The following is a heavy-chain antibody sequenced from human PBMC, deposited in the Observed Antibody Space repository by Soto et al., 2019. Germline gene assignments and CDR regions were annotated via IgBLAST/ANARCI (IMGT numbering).Heavy chain of an antibody. CDR3: ARSGHKLVLPGPLDAFDI. J-gene: IGHJ3*02. CDR1: GFTFSSYG. V-gene: IGHV3-33*01. D-gene: IGHD2-2*01. Sequence: GGSLRLSCAASGFTFSSYGMHWVRQAPGKGLEWVAVIWYDGSNKYYADSVKGRFTISRDNSKNTLYLQMNSLRAEDTAVYYCARSGHKLVLPGPLDAFDIWGQGTMVTVSS. CDR2: IWYDGSNK.